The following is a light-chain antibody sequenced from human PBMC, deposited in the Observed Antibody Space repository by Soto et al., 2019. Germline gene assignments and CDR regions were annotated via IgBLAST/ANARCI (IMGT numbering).Light chain of an antibody. CDR3: QQYHDWPTIT. V-gene: IGKV3-15*01. Sequence: EIVMTQSPVTLSVSPGERATLSCRASQSVSGNLAWYQQKPGQAPRLLIYGASTRATGLPARFSGSGSGTEFTLTISSLQSEDFAVYYCQQYHDWPTITFGQGTRLEIK. J-gene: IGKJ5*01. CDR2: GAS. CDR1: QSVSGN.